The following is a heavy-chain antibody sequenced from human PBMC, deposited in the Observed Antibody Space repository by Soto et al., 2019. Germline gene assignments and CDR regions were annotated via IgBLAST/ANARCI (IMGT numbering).Heavy chain of an antibody. CDR1: GGSVSGGTYS. CDR3: GRGNTQYFFDL. V-gene: IGHV4-30-2*01. D-gene: IGHD2-15*01. J-gene: IGHJ4*02. CDR2: IYRSGST. Sequence: ALSLTCDISGGSVSGGTYSWTWIRQPPGKGLEWIGYIYRSGSTYYNPSLKSRVSISVDRSQTLFSMNLTSVTAADTAVYYCGRGNTQYFFDLWGQGNLVT.